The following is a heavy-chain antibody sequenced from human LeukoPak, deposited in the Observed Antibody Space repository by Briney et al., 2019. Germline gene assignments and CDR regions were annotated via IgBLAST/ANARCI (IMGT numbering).Heavy chain of an antibody. CDR3: AKGEILFDY. CDR2: ISYDGSNK. CDR1: GFTSSSYG. Sequence: GGSLRLSCAASGFTSSSYGMHWVRQAPGKGLEWVAVISYDGSNKYYADSVKGRFTISRDNSKNTLYLQMNSLRAEDTAVYYCAKGEILFDYWGQGTLVTVSS. D-gene: IGHD5-24*01. J-gene: IGHJ4*02. V-gene: IGHV3-30*18.